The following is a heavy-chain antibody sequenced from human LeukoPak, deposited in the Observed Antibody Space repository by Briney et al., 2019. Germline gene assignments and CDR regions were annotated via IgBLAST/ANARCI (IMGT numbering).Heavy chain of an antibody. CDR3: ATHYSYYYDSSGYFDY. D-gene: IGHD3-22*01. V-gene: IGHV1-24*01. Sequence: ASVKVSCKVSGYTLTELSMHWVRQAPGKGLEWMGGFDPEDGETIYAQKFQGRVTMTEDTSTDTAYMELSSLRSEGTAVYYCATHYSYYYDSSGYFDYWGQGTLVTVSS. J-gene: IGHJ4*02. CDR2: FDPEDGET. CDR1: GYTLTELS.